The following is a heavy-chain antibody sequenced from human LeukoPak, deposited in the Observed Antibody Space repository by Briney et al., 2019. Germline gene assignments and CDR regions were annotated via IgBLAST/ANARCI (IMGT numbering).Heavy chain of an antibody. V-gene: IGHV3-30*02. CDR2: IRYDGSNK. Sequence: GGSLRLSCAASGFTFNIYGMHWVRQAPGKGLEWVAFIRYDGSNKYYADSVKGRLTISRDNSKNTLYLQMNSLRVEDTAVYYCAKDQGSSGSYDFDYWGQGTLVSVSS. J-gene: IGHJ4*02. CDR1: GFTFNIYG. CDR3: AKDQGSSGSYDFDY. D-gene: IGHD1-26*01.